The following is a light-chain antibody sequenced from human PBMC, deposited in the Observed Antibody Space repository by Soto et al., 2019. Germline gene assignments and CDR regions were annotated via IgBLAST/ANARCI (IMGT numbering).Light chain of an antibody. CDR2: DVN. CDR3: SSYTSTGTLVV. V-gene: IGLV2-14*03. J-gene: IGLJ2*01. CDR1: SSDVGDYNY. Sequence: QSVLTQPASVSGSPGQSITISCTGTSSDVGDYNYVSWYQQHPGKAPKLMIYDVNNRPSGVSNRFSGSKSGNTASLTISGLQAEDEADYFCSSYTSTGTLVVLGGGTQLTVL.